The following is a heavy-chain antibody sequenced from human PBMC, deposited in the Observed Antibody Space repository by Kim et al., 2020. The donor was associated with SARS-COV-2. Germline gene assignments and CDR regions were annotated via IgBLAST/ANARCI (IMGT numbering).Heavy chain of an antibody. CDR2: GNT. J-gene: IGHJ4*02. CDR3: AREGAVAGY. Sequence: GNTKYSQKFQGRVTITRDTSASTAYMELSSLRSEDTAVYYCAREGAVAGYWGQGTLVTVSS. V-gene: IGHV1-3*01. D-gene: IGHD6-19*01.